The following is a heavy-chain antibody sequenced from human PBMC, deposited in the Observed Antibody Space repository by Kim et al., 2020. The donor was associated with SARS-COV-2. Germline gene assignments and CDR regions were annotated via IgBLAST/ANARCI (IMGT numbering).Heavy chain of an antibody. J-gene: IGHJ4*02. D-gene: IGHD2-21*01. CDR1: GFTFSSYG. Sequence: GGSLRLSCAASGFTFSSYGMHWVRQAPGKGLEWVAVISYDGSNKYYADSVKGRFTISRDNSKNTLYLQMNSLRAEDTAVYYCAKFAVVIATDYWGQGTLVTVSS. CDR3: AKFAVVIATDY. V-gene: IGHV3-30*18. CDR2: ISYDGSNK.